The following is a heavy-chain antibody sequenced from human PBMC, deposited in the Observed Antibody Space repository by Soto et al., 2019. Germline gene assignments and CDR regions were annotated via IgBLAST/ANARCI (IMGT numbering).Heavy chain of an antibody. J-gene: IGHJ4*02. CDR3: ANPGYCSSTRSCFYC. D-gene: IGHD2-2*01. CDR2: ISGSGGST. Sequence: PGGSLRLSCAASGFTFSSYAMSWVRQAPGKGLEWVSAISGSGGSTYYADSVKGRFTVSRDNSKNTLYLQMNSLRAEDTAVYYCANPGYCSSTRSCFYCWGQGSLVTVSS. V-gene: IGHV3-23*01. CDR1: GFTFSSYA.